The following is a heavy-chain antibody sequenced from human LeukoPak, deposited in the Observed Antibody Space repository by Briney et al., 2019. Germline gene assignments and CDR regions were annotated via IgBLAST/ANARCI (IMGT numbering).Heavy chain of an antibody. CDR3: TTAAPKLYCSSTSCQYFDY. CDR1: GFTFSNAW. J-gene: IGHJ4*02. D-gene: IGHD2-2*01. CDR2: IKSKTDGGTT. Sequence: GGSLRLSCAASGFTFSNAWMSWVRQAPGKGLEWVGRIKSKTDGGTTDYAAPVKGRFTISRDDSKNTLYLQMNSLKTEDTAVYYCTTAAPKLYCSSTSCQYFDYWGQGTLVTVSS. V-gene: IGHV3-15*01.